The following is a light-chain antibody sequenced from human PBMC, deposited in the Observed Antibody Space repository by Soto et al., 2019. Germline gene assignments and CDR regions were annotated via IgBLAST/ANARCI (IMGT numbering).Light chain of an antibody. J-gene: IGKJ1*01. V-gene: IGKV3-20*01. CDR2: DAS. Sequence: EIVLTQSPGTVSLTPGERATLSYRASKSVSSSQLAWHQHKPGQAPRLLIYDASRRATGIPDRYSGSGSGTAFTLTISRLEPEDFGVYFFQQYGSSPSWTLGKGTKVEVK. CDR3: QQYGSSPSWT. CDR1: KSVSSSQ.